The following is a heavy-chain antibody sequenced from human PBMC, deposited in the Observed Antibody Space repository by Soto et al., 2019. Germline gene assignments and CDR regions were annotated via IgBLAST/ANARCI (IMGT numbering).Heavy chain of an antibody. CDR3: AKDMGILEWLYTSDY. CDR2: ISGSGGST. Sequence: GGSLRLSCAASGFTFSSYAMSWVRQAPGKGLEWVSAISGSGGSTYYADSVKGRFTISRDNSKNTLYLQMNSLRAEDTAVYYCAKDMGILEWLYTSDYWGQGTLVTVSS. V-gene: IGHV3-23*01. J-gene: IGHJ4*02. D-gene: IGHD3-3*01. CDR1: GFTFSSYA.